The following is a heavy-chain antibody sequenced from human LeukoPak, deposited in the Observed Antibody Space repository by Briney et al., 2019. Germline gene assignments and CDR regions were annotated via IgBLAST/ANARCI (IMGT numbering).Heavy chain of an antibody. CDR1: GFTFDDYA. J-gene: IGHJ4*02. CDR3: AKDMLYYYDSSGYPGPFDY. Sequence: PGGSLRLSCAASGFTFDDYAMHWVRQAPGKGLEWVSLISWDGGSTYYADSVKGRFTISRDNSKNSLYLQMNSLRAEDTALYYCAKDMLYYYDSSGYPGPFDYWGQGTLVTVSS. CDR2: ISWDGGST. V-gene: IGHV3-43D*03. D-gene: IGHD3-22*01.